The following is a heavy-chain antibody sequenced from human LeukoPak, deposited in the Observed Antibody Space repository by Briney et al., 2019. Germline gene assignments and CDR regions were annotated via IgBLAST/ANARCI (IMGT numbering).Heavy chain of an antibody. D-gene: IGHD5-12*01. Sequence: GASVKVSCKASGGTFSSYAISWVRQAPGQGLEWMGGIIPIFGTANYAQKFQGRVTITADESTSTAYMELSSLRSEDTAVYYCVRDLYSGYDPVNYYYYMDVWGKGTTVTISS. J-gene: IGHJ6*03. V-gene: IGHV1-69*13. CDR3: VRDLYSGYDPVNYYYYMDV. CDR1: GGTFSSYA. CDR2: IIPIFGTA.